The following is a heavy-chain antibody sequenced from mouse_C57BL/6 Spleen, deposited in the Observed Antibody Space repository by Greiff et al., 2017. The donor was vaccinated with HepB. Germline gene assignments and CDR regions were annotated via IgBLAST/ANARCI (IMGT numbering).Heavy chain of an antibody. Sequence: VQLQQPGAELVKPGASVKLSCKASGYTFTSYWMQWVKQRPGQGLEWIGEIDPSDSYTNYNQKFKGKATLTVDTSSSTAYMQLSSLTSEDSAVYYCARSNYYGSSSYWYFDVWGTGTTVTVSS. J-gene: IGHJ1*03. CDR3: ARSNYYGSSSYWYFDV. CDR2: IDPSDSYT. V-gene: IGHV1-50*01. D-gene: IGHD1-1*01. CDR1: GYTFTSYW.